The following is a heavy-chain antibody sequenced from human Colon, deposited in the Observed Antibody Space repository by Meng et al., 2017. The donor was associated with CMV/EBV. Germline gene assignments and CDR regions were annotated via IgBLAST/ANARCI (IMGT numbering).Heavy chain of an antibody. V-gene: IGHV4-4*02. Sequence: SCAASGSSFSNSWMIWVRRAPGKGLEWIGEIFNGESTNYSPSLKNRVTISVDKSKNQFSLILNSVTAADTAVYYCARQSGWYCFDYWGQGTLVTVSS. CDR2: IFNGEST. CDR3: ARQSGWYCFDY. CDR1: GSSFSNSW. D-gene: IGHD6-19*01. J-gene: IGHJ4*02.